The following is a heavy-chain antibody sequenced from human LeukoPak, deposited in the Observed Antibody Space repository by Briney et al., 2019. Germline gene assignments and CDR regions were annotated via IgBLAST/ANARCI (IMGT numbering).Heavy chain of an antibody. J-gene: IGHJ4*02. D-gene: IGHD4-17*01. CDR1: GGSISSGGYS. V-gene: IGHV4-30-2*01. CDR2: IYHSGST. CDR3: ARGSTVTTSEYFDY. Sequence: SETLSLTCAVSGGSISSGGYSWSWIRQPPGKGLEWIGYIYHSGSTYYNPSLKSRVTISVDRSKNQFSLKLSSVTAADMAVYYCARGSTVTTSEYFDYWGQGTLVTVSS.